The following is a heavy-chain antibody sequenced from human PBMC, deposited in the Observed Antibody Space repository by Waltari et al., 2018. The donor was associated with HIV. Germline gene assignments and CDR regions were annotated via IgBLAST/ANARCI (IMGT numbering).Heavy chain of an antibody. CDR3: ARTHDLDRSGYSFDP. D-gene: IGHD3-22*01. J-gene: IGHJ5*02. Sequence: QLHESGPGLVKPSETLSLTCTVSGASITSNNFYWGWGRQPPGKGLEFLGTIYSSGNTYYNASLKPRVTMSVDRSKNQFFLHLRSVSAADTAIYFCARTHDLDRSGYSFDPWGQGILVRVSA. CDR2: IYSSGNT. V-gene: IGHV4-39*07. CDR1: GASITSNNFY.